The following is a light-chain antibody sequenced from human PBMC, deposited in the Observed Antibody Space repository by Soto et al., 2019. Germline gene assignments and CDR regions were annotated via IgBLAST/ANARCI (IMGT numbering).Light chain of an antibody. CDR1: SNDVGGYNY. CDR2: EVS. J-gene: IGLJ1*01. Sequence: QSALTQPASVSGSPGQSITISCTGTSNDVGGYNYVSWFQQHPGKAPKLLIFEVSNRPSGVSHRFSGSKSGNTASLTISGLQAEDVADYYCSSFTSTSTFVFGSGTKLTVL. V-gene: IGLV2-14*01. CDR3: SSFTSTSTFV.